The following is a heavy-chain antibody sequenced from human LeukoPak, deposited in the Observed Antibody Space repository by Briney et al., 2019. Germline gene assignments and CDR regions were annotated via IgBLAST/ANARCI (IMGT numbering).Heavy chain of an antibody. D-gene: IGHD2-15*01. CDR1: GFSFSSYG. Sequence: GGSLRLSCAASGFSFSSYGMHWVRQAPGKGLEWVAVIWYDGSKKYYADSVKGRFIISRDNSRNTLYLQMNSLRAEDTAVYYCARDSRPVVAATITGHYFDYWGQGTLVTVSS. CDR3: ARDSRPVVAATITGHYFDY. CDR2: IWYDGSKK. V-gene: IGHV3-33*01. J-gene: IGHJ4*02.